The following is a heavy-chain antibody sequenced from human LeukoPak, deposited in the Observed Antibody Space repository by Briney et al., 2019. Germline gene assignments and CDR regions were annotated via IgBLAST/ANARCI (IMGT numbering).Heavy chain of an antibody. Sequence: ASVKVSCKASGYTFTSYGISWVRQAPGQGLEWMGWISAYNGNTNYAQKLQGRVTMTTDTSTSTAYMELRSLRSDDTAVYYCARRMYYDILTGYPDYWGQGTLVTVSS. D-gene: IGHD3-9*01. CDR2: ISAYNGNT. V-gene: IGHV1-18*04. CDR3: ARRMYYDILTGYPDY. CDR1: GYTFTSYG. J-gene: IGHJ4*02.